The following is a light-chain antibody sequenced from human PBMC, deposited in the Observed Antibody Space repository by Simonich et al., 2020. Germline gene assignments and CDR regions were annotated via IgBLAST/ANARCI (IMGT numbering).Light chain of an antibody. CDR1: SLRSYD. V-gene: IGLV3-19*01. CDR3: NSRDSSGNHYV. CDR2: GKN. Sequence: SELTQDPALSVALGQTVRITCQGDSLRSYDASWYQQKPGQAPVLVIYGKNNRPSGIPDRFSGSSSVNTASLTITGAQAEDEADYYCNSRDSSGNHYVFGTGTKVTVL. J-gene: IGLJ1*01.